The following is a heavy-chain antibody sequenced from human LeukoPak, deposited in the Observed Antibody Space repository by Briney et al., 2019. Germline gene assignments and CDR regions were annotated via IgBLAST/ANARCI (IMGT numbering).Heavy chain of an antibody. CDR3: ARDKYCSSTSCYTGFDY. CDR2: INPNSGGT. J-gene: IGHJ4*02. Sequence: ASVKVSCKASGYTFTGYYMHWVRQAPGQGLEWMGWINPNSGGTNYAQKFQGRVTMTRDTSISTAYMELSRLRSDDTAVYYCARDKYCSSTSCYTGFDYWGQGTLVTVSS. CDR1: GYTFTGYY. V-gene: IGHV1-2*02. D-gene: IGHD2-2*02.